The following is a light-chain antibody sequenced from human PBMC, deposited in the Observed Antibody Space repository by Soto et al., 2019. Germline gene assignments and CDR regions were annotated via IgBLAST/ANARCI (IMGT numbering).Light chain of an antibody. J-gene: IGKJ1*01. CDR1: QSISSW. V-gene: IGKV1-5*01. CDR2: DAS. Sequence: DIQMTQSPSTLSASVGDRVTITCRASQSISSWLAWYQQKPGKAPKLLIYDASSLESGVPSRFSGSGSGTEFTPTISSLQPDDFAASYCQQYNSYPWTFGQGTKVDIK. CDR3: QQYNSYPWT.